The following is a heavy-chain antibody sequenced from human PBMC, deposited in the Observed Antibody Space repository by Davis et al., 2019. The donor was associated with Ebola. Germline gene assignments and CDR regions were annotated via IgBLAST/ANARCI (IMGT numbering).Heavy chain of an antibody. V-gene: IGHV3-7*03. Sequence: GGSLRLSCVASGFTFSSSWMSWVRQAPGKGLEWVATIQQDGSEKYYVDSVEGRFTVSRDNAKNSLYLQMNSLRAEDTALYYCTKSRGGPYSSVDYWGQGTLATVSS. J-gene: IGHJ4*02. D-gene: IGHD2-15*01. CDR1: GFTFSSSW. CDR2: IQQDGSEK. CDR3: TKSRGGPYSSVDY.